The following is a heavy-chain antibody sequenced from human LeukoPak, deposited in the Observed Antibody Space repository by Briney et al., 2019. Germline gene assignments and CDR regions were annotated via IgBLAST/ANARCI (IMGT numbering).Heavy chain of an antibody. CDR3: ARVVWSSHDAFDI. Sequence: ASVKVSCKASGYTFTSYDINWVRQATGQGLEWMGWMNPNSGNTGYAQKFQGRVIITRNTSISTAYMELSSLRSEDTAVYYCARVVWSSHDAFDIWGQGTMVTVSS. CDR2: MNPNSGNT. CDR1: GYTFTSYD. V-gene: IGHV1-8*01. J-gene: IGHJ3*02. D-gene: IGHD3-10*01.